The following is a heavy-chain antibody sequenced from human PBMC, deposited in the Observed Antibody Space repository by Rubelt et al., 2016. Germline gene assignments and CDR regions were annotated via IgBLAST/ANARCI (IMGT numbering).Heavy chain of an antibody. CDR2: IIPILGIA. D-gene: IGHD1-7*01. CDR3: ARALPNGNLVDY. V-gene: IGHV1-69*04. Sequence: QVQLVQSGAEVKKPGSSVKVSCKASGGTFSSYAISWVRQAPGQGLEWMGRIIPILGIANYAQKFQGRVTITADKSTSTAYMELSSLRSEDTAVYYCARALPNGNLVDYWGQGTLVTVSS. CDR1: GGTFSSYA. J-gene: IGHJ4*02.